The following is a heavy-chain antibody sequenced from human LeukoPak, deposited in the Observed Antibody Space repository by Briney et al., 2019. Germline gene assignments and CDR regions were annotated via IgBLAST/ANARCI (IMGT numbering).Heavy chain of an antibody. Sequence: PSETLSLTCAVYGGSFSGYYWSWICQPPGKGLEWIGEINHSGSTNYNPSLKSRVTISVDTSKNQFSLKLSSVTAADTAVYYCASVSAYYYYGMDVWGQGTTVTVSS. CDR2: INHSGST. CDR1: GGSFSGYY. D-gene: IGHD5/OR15-5a*01. CDR3: ASVSAYYYYGMDV. V-gene: IGHV4-34*01. J-gene: IGHJ6*02.